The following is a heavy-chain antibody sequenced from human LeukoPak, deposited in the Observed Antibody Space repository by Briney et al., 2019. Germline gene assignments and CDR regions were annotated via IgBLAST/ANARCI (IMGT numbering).Heavy chain of an antibody. CDR3: ARDKIVGASKFDS. V-gene: IGHV3-7*01. CDR1: GFTFSNYW. J-gene: IGHJ4*02. CDR2: IKQDESTK. Sequence: GGSLRLSCAVSGFTFSNYWMSWVRQAPGKGLEWVAHIKQDESTKYYVDSVKGRFTISRYNAKNSLYLQMNSLRAEDTAIYYCARDKIVGASKFDSWGQGTLVTVSS. D-gene: IGHD1-26*01.